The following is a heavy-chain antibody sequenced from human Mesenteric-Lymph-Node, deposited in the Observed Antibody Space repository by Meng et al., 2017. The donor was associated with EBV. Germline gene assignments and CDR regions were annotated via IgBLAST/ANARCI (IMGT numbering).Heavy chain of an antibody. CDR2: INTQNDFK. D-gene: IGHD1-26*01. V-gene: IGHV1-2*06. CDR1: GYIFTGYY. J-gene: IGHJ4*02. CDR3: ARDDHSGRGEPFDY. Sequence: QVGLVQHGGEVKEPGASERVSCKASGYIFTGYYVHWVRQAPGQGLEWMGRINTQNDFKIYAQKFQDRVTMPRDTSISTLYLDLGSMTSDDTATYYCARDDHSGRGEPFDYWGQGTLVTVSS.